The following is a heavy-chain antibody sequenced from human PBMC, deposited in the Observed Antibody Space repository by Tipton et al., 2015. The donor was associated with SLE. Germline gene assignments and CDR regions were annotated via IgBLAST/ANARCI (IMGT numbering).Heavy chain of an antibody. V-gene: IGHV4-34*01. J-gene: IGHJ4*02. Sequence: TLSLTCAVYGGSFSGYLWSWIRQTPGKGLEWIGEINHIGRTNYNPSLKSRVTILLDTSNNHFSLKVTSVTAADTAVFYCARDVGGYYFDYWGQGTLVTVSS. CDR1: GGSFSGYL. CDR3: ARDVGGYYFDY. D-gene: IGHD3-10*01. CDR2: INHIGRT.